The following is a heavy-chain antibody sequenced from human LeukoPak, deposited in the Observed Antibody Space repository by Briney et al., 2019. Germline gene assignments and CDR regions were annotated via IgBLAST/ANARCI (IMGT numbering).Heavy chain of an antibody. J-gene: IGHJ4*02. CDR2: INPNSGGT. CDR3: ARVPGFYSSSSRYFDY. V-gene: IGHV1-2*02. Sequence: GASVKVSCKASGYTFTGYYMHWVRQAPGQGLEWMGWINPNSGGTNYAQKFQGRVTMTRDTSISTAYMELSRLRSDDTAVYYCARVPGFYSSSSRYFDYWGQGTLVTVSS. CDR1: GYTFTGYY. D-gene: IGHD6-6*01.